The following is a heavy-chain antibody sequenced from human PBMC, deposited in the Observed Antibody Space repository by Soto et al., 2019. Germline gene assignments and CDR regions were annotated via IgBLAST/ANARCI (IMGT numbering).Heavy chain of an antibody. J-gene: IGHJ3*02. CDR1: GDSISSSNSH. CDR2: VYYGGAIFYSGNI. Sequence: SETLSLSCAVSGDSISSSNSHWGWTRQPPGKGLEYIGSVYYGGAIFYSGNIYYNPSLKSRVTISVDTSKNQFSLRLSSVTAADTGVYYCVRYDRINMKPYSPEGFHIWGQGTMVTVSS. V-gene: IGHV4-39*01. CDR3: VRYDRINMKPYSPEGFHI. D-gene: IGHD3-3*02.